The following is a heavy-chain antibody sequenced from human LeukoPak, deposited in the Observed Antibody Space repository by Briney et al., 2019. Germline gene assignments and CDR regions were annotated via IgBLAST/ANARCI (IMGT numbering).Heavy chain of an antibody. J-gene: IGHJ4*02. V-gene: IGHV4-34*01. Sequence: SETLSLTCAVYGGSLSGYYWSWIRQAPGKGLEWIGEINHSGSTNYNPSLKSRVTISVDTSKDQFSLKLSSVTAADTAVYYCARVPNHSYYFDYWGQGTLVTVSS. CDR2: INHSGST. CDR3: ARVPNHSYYFDY. D-gene: IGHD1-14*01. CDR1: GGSLSGYY.